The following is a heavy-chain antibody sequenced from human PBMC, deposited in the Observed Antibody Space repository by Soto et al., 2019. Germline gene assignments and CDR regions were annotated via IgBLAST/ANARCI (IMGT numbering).Heavy chain of an antibody. CDR2: IIPMLGIA. J-gene: IGHJ3*02. Sequence: QVQLVQSGAEVKKPGSAVKVSCKDSGGTFSTYSMFWVRQAPGQGLEWMGRIIPMLGIANYAQKSXGXITITADKSTGTAYMELSSLRSEDTALYYCTIGSWSGEVFDIWGQGTMVTVSS. CDR3: TIGSWSGEVFDI. V-gene: IGHV1-69*02. CDR1: GGTFSTYS. D-gene: IGHD2-21*01.